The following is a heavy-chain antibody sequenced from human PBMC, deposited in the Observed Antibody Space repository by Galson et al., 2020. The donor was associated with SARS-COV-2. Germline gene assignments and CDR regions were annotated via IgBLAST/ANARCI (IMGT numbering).Heavy chain of an antibody. CDR3: ARSSSGSYYAAFDY. D-gene: IGHD1-26*01. CDR1: GFTFSSYD. V-gene: IGHV3-30*01. Sequence: GESLKISCAASGFTFSSYDMHWVRQAPGKGLEWVAVISYDGSNKYYADSVKGRFTISRDNSKNTLYLQMNSLRAEDTAVYYCARSSSGSYYAAFDYWGQGTLVTVSS. CDR2: ISYDGSNK. J-gene: IGHJ4*02.